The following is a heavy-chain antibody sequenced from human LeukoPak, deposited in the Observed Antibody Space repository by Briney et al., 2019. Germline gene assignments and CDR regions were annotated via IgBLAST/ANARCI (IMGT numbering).Heavy chain of an antibody. Sequence: SGPTLVKPTQTLTLTCTFSGFSLSTSGVGVGWIRQPPGKALEWLALIYWDDDKRYSPSLKSRLTITKDTSKNQVVLTMTNMDPVDTVTYYCAHTRTQLLWFTTNSKYNWFDPWGQGTLVTVSS. CDR2: IYWDDDK. V-gene: IGHV2-5*02. CDR1: GFSLSTSGVG. D-gene: IGHD3-10*01. J-gene: IGHJ5*02. CDR3: AHTRTQLLWFTTNSKYNWFDP.